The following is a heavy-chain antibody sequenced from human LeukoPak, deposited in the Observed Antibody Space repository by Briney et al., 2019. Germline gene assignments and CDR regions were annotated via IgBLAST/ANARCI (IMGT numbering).Heavy chain of an antibody. V-gene: IGHV3-21*01. CDR3: ARDREGIAPRPFDY. D-gene: IGHD6-6*01. Sequence: PSETLSLTCTVSGGFITTGSHYWGWVRQPPGKGLEWVSSISSSSSYIYYADSVKGRFTISRDNAKNSLYLQMNSLRAEDTAVYYCARDREGIAPRPFDYWGQGTLVTVSS. J-gene: IGHJ4*02. CDR2: ISSSSSYI. CDR1: GGFITTGSHY.